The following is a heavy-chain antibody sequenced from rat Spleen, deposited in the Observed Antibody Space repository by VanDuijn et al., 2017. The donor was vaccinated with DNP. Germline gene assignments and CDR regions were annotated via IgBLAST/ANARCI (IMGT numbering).Heavy chain of an antibody. CDR2: INVGGGNT. Sequence: EVQLVESGGGLVQPGRSMKLSCAASGLTFSIYGMAWVRQAPTKGLEWVASINVGGGNTFYGDSVKGRFTISRDNAKNTQYLQMDSLRSEDTATYYCARHPSYGGSNYFDYWGQGVMVTVSS. J-gene: IGHJ2*01. CDR1: GLTFSIYG. D-gene: IGHD1-11*01. CDR3: ARHPSYGGSNYFDY. V-gene: IGHV5S13*01.